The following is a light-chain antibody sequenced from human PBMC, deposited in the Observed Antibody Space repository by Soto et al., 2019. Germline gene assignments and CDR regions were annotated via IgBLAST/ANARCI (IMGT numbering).Light chain of an antibody. CDR1: QSVSSSY. Sequence: EIVLTQSPGTLSLSPGERATLSCRASQSVSSSYIAWYQQRPGQTPSLLIYGASTRATGIPDRFSGSGSGTDFTLTISRLEPEDFAMYYCLHHGSSLWTFGQGTKVDIK. J-gene: IGKJ1*01. V-gene: IGKV3-20*01. CDR2: GAS. CDR3: LHHGSSLWT.